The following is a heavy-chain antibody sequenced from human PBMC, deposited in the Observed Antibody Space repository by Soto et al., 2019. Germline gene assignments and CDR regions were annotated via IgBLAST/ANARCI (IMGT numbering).Heavy chain of an antibody. Sequence: PSETLSLTCTVSGGSVSSGSYYWSWIRQPPGKGLEWIGYIYYSGSTNYNPSLKSRVTISVDTSKNQFSLKLSSVTAADTAVYYCARNRGSSGYYQHPDPYYYYGMDVWGQGTTVTVSS. J-gene: IGHJ6*02. V-gene: IGHV4-61*01. CDR2: IYYSGST. CDR1: GGSVSSGSYY. D-gene: IGHD3-22*01. CDR3: ARNRGSSGYYQHPDPYYYYGMDV.